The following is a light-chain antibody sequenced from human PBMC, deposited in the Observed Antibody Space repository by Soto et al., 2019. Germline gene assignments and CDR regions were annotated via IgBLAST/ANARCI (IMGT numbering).Light chain of an antibody. CDR3: SSYRTSNARQIV. J-gene: IGLJ1*01. Sequence: QSVLTQPASVSVSPGQSITISCTGTSSDVGSYNYVSWYQHHPGKAPKLMIYDVSNRPSGVSNRFSGSKSGNTASLSISGLQPEDEADYYCSSYRTSNARQIVCGTGTKVTVL. CDR1: SSDVGSYNY. V-gene: IGLV2-14*03. CDR2: DVS.